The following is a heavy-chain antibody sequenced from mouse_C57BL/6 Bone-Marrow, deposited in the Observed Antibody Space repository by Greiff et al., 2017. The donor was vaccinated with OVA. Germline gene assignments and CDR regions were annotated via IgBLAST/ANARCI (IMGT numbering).Heavy chain of an antibody. CDR3: ARTYGYDYAMDY. V-gene: IGHV5-17*01. CDR2: ISSGSSTI. CDR1: GFTFSDYG. D-gene: IGHD2-2*01. Sequence: EVHVVESGGGLVKPGGSLKLSCAASGFTFSDYGMHWVRQAPEKGLEWVAYISSGSSTIYYADTVKGRFTISRDNAKNTRFLQKTSMMSEDTTMYYCARTYGYDYAMDYWGQGTSVTVSS. J-gene: IGHJ4*01.